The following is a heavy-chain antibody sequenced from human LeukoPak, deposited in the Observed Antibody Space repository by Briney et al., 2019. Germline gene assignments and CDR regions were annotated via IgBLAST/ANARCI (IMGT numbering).Heavy chain of an antibody. J-gene: IGHJ3*02. V-gene: IGHV3-7*03. D-gene: IGHD6-19*01. Sequence: GGSLRLSCIASGFTFSNSWMTWVRQAPGKGLEWVANIKEDGSDKQYVDSVKGRFTISRDNAKNSLYLQMNSLRAEDTALYYCATIKHSWLVPTDAFDIWGQGTMVTVSS. CDR2: IKEDGSDK. CDR3: ATIKHSWLVPTDAFDI. CDR1: GFTFSNSW.